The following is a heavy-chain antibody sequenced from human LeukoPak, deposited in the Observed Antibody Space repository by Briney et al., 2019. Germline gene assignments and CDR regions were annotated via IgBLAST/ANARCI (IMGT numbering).Heavy chain of an antibody. V-gene: IGHV4-59*01. CDR2: IYYSGST. J-gene: IGHJ4*02. Sequence: SETLSLTCTVSGGSISSYYWSWIRQPPGKGLEWIGYIYYSGSTNYNPSLKSRVTISVDASKNQFSLKLSSVTAADTAVYYCARDPEDYGSGSLWGQGTLVTVSS. D-gene: IGHD3-10*01. CDR3: ARDPEDYGSGSL. CDR1: GGSISSYY.